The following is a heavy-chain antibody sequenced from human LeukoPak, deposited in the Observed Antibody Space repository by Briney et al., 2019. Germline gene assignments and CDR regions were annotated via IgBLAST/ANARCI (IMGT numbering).Heavy chain of an antibody. Sequence: GGSLRLSCAASGFTFSSYSMNWVRQAPGKGLEWVSSISSSSYIYYADSVKGRFTISRDNAKNSLYLQMNSLRAEDTAVYYCARDLFGYGGNSGWFDPWGQGTLVTVSS. CDR1: GFTFSSYS. CDR2: ISSSSYI. CDR3: ARDLFGYGGNSGWFDP. D-gene: IGHD4-23*01. V-gene: IGHV3-21*01. J-gene: IGHJ5*02.